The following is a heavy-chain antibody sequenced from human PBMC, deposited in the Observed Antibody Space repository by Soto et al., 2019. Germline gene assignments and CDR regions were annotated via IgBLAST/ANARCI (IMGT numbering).Heavy chain of an antibody. CDR3: VRDSHGDY. CDR2: IDHDGST. CDR1: GFTFSNYW. J-gene: IGHJ4*02. Sequence: EVQLVESGGGLVQPGGSLRLSCADSGFTFSNYWMHWVRQAPGKGLAWVARIDHDGSTDYAGSVRGRFTVSRDNAESMLYLQMNSLRDDDTALYYCVRDSHGDYWGQGTLVTVSS. V-gene: IGHV3-74*01.